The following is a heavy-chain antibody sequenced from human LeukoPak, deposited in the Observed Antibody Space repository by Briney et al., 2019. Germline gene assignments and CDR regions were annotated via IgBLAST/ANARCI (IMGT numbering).Heavy chain of an antibody. CDR3: ARGRYDVLAGYQPPYFDY. CDR1: GFSFGNFW. Sequence: GGSLRLSCAASGFSFGNFWMSWVRQAPGKGLEWVAGINKDGSEGYYVNSVKGRFTISRDNARNSLYLQINSLSAEDTAVYYCARGRYDVLAGYQPPYFDYWGQGTLVTVSS. V-gene: IGHV3-7*04. D-gene: IGHD3-9*01. J-gene: IGHJ4*02. CDR2: INKDGSEG.